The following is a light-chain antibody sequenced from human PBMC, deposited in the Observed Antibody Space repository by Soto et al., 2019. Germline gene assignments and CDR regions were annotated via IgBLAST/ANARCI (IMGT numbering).Light chain of an antibody. CDR1: SSNIGAGYD. J-gene: IGLJ2*01. CDR3: QSYDSTLSGSVV. Sequence: QSVLTQPPSVSGAPGQRVTISCTGSSSNIGAGYDVHWYQQLPGTAPKLLIYGNTNRPSGVADRFSGSKSGTSASLAITGFQAEDEAESYYQSYDSTLSGSVVFGGGTKLTVL. CDR2: GNT. V-gene: IGLV1-40*01.